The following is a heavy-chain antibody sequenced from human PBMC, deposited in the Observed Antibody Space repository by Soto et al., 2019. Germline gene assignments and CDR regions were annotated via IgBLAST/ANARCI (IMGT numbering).Heavy chain of an antibody. CDR1: GISYTTYA. Sequence: VQLVQSGAEVKKPGASVRISCTASGISYTTYAIHWVRQAPGQGLEWMGWINAGNGDTRYSQRCQGRVTLTTDTSATTTYMDLSSLRSEDTSIYYCARAISGYVTWGQGTLVSASS. J-gene: IGHJ4*02. CDR3: ARAISGYVT. CDR2: INAGNGDT. V-gene: IGHV1-3*01. D-gene: IGHD5-12*01.